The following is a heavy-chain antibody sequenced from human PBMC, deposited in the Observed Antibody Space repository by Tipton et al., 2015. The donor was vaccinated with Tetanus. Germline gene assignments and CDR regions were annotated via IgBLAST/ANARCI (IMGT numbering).Heavy chain of an antibody. D-gene: IGHD6-19*01. CDR1: GGSISTYY. CDR3: ARIGWPQQNKPAFDL. J-gene: IGHJ3*01. V-gene: IGHV4-59*01. Sequence: TLSLTCTVSGGSISTYYWSWVRQPPGRGLEWIGNVHSSGSTKYSPSLRSRVTLSVDTSKNQFSLKLSAVTAADTAVYYCARIGWPQQNKPAFDLWGQGTMVTVSP. CDR2: VHSSGST.